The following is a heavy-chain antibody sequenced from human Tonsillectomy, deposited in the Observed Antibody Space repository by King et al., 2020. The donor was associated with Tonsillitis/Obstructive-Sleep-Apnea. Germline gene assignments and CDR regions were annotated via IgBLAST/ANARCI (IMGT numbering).Heavy chain of an antibody. CDR1: GFTFSTYS. Sequence: VQLVESGGGLVKPGGSLRLSCAASGFTFSTYSMSWDRQAPGKGLEWVSSISTSSSYIYYGDSVKGRFTISRDNAKNSLYLQMNSLRAEDTAVYYCARDSDDAFDIWGQGTMVTVSS. V-gene: IGHV3-21*01. J-gene: IGHJ3*02. CDR3: ARDSDDAFDI. CDR2: ISTSSSYI.